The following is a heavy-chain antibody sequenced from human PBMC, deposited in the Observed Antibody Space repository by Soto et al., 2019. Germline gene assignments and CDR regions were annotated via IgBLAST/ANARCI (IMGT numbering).Heavy chain of an antibody. CDR1: GGSISSYS. CDR2: LFYTGTT. D-gene: IGHD6-19*01. J-gene: IGHJ4*02. Sequence: PSETLSLTCTVSGGSISSYSWSWIRQSPEKRLEWIGCLFYTGTTKYNPSLKSRVTMSVDTSKNQLSLKLTSVTAADSAVYYCATDQAGYYFDYWGQGTVVTVSS. V-gene: IGHV4-59*01. CDR3: ATDQAGYYFDY.